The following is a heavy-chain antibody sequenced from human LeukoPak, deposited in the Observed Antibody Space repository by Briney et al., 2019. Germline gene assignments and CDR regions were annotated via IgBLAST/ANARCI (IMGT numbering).Heavy chain of an antibody. D-gene: IGHD6-6*01. Sequence: GGSLRLSCAASGFSFSSYAMHWVRQAPGKGLEWVAVISYDGTYKYYADSVKGRFAISRDNSKNTLFVQMNSLRPEDTAVYYCARDTFFEQLGLHFDSWGQGSLVTVSS. CDR2: ISYDGTYK. CDR1: GFSFSSYA. CDR3: ARDTFFEQLGLHFDS. J-gene: IGHJ4*02. V-gene: IGHV3-30*01.